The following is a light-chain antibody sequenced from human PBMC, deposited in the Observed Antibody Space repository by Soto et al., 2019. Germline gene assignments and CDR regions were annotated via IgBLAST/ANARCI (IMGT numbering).Light chain of an antibody. CDR1: QSADSSH. J-gene: IGKJ1*01. CDR3: QQRSNWPSWT. Sequence: EIVLTQSPGTLSLSPGERATLSCRASQSADSSHLAWYQHRPGRAPRLLVYGASRRATGVPDRFSGSGSGTHFTLSISRLEPEDFAVYYCQQRSNWPSWTFGQGTKVDIK. V-gene: IGKV3D-20*02. CDR2: GAS.